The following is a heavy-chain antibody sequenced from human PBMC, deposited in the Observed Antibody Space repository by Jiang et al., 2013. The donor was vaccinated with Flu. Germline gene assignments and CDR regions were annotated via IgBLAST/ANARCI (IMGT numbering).Heavy chain of an antibody. CDR2: IYHSGST. CDR1: GGSISSGGYS. V-gene: IGHV4-30-2*01. CDR3: ARTLNYYDSSGYYSGAFDI. J-gene: IGHJ3*02. Sequence: GLVKPSQTLSLTCAVSGGSISSGGYSWSWIRQPPGKGLEWIGYIYHSGSTYYNPSLKSRVTISVDRSKNQFSLKLSFVTAADTAVYYCARTLNYYDSSGYYSGAFDIWGQGTMVTASS. D-gene: IGHD3-22*01.